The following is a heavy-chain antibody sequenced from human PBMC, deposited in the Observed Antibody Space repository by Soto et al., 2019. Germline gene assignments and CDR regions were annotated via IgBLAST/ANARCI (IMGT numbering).Heavy chain of an antibody. V-gene: IGHV1-2*02. CDR3: ASRSRGYCSGGSCYPQPAFDP. D-gene: IGHD2-15*01. J-gene: IGHJ5*02. CDR1: GYTFTGYY. CDR2: INPNSGGT. Sequence: QVQLVQSGAEVKKPGASVKVSCKASGYTFTGYYMHWVRQAPGQGLEWMGWINPNSGGTNYAQKFQGRVTMTADESTSTAYMELSSLRSEDTAVYYCASRSRGYCSGGSCYPQPAFDPWGQGTLVTVSS.